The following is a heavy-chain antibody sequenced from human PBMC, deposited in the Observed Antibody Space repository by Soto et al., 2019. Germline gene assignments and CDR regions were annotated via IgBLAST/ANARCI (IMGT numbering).Heavy chain of an antibody. J-gene: IGHJ6*02. Sequence: QVQLVQSGAEVKKPGASVKVSCKASGYTFTSYGISWVRQAPGQGREWMGWISAYNGNTNYAQKLQGRVTMTTDPSTSTAYMELRSLRSDATAVYYCARGGPLVVPAAMAYYYYGMDVWGQGTTVTVSS. CDR3: ARGGPLVVPAAMAYYYYGMDV. CDR1: GYTFTSYG. CDR2: ISAYNGNT. D-gene: IGHD2-2*01. V-gene: IGHV1-18*01.